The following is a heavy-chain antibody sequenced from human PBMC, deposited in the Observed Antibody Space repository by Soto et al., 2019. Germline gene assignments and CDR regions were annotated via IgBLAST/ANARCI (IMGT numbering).Heavy chain of an antibody. CDR2: IYYSGST. CDR1: GGSISSYY. J-gene: IGHJ5*02. Sequence: PSETLSLTCTVSGGSISSYYWSWIRQPPGKGLEWIGYIYYSGSTNYNPSLKSRVTISVDTSKNQFSLKLSSVTAADTAVYYCAREGIYCSSTSCYSVFGGDWFDPWGQGTLVTVSS. D-gene: IGHD2-2*01. V-gene: IGHV4-59*01. CDR3: AREGIYCSSTSCYSVFGGDWFDP.